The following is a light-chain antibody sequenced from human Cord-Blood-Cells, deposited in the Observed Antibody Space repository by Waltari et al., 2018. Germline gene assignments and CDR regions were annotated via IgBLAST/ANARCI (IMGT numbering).Light chain of an antibody. V-gene: IGKV1-39*01. CDR3: QQSYSTPYS. Sequence: DIQMTKSPSSLSASVGDRVTITCRASQSISSYLNWYQQKPGKAPKLLIYAASSLQSGVPSRCSGSGSATDFTLTISSLQPEDFATYYCQQSYSTPYSFGQGTKLEIK. CDR1: QSISSY. CDR2: AAS. J-gene: IGKJ2*03.